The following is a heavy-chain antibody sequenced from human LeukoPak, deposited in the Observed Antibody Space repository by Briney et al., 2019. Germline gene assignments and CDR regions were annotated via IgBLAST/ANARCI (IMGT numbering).Heavy chain of an antibody. CDR3: ARGASSAYYVDY. CDR2: IKYDGSMT. J-gene: IGHJ4*02. CDR1: GFTFSTYW. V-gene: IGHV3-74*01. D-gene: IGHD3-22*01. Sequence: PGGSLRLSCAASGFTFSTYWMHWVRQAPGKGLVWVSRIKYDGSMTTYGDSVKDRFSISRDNAKNTVDLQMNSLRAEDTAVYYCARGASSAYYVDYWGQGTLVSVSS.